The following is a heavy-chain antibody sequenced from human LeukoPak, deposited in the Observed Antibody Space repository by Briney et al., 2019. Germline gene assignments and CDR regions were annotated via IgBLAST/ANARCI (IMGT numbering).Heavy chain of an antibody. CDR3: GRGQWQELHDY. J-gene: IGHJ4*02. CDR2: MNPDSGNT. V-gene: IGHV1-8*02. Sequence: ASVKVSCKASGYTFTSYGISWVRQAPGQGLEWMGWMNPDSGNTAYAQKFQGRVSMTRDTSISTAYMELNRLTSDDTAVYYCGRGQWQELHDYWGQGTLVTVSS. CDR1: GYTFTSYG. D-gene: IGHD6-19*01.